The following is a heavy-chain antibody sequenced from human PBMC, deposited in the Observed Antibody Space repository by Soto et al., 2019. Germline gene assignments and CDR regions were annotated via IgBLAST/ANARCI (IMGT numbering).Heavy chain of an antibody. CDR1: GYSFTRHS. Sequence: ASVKVSCKASGYSFTRHSMQWVRQAPGQGLEWMGIINPSGGSTNYAQKFQGRVTMTRDTSTNTVYMELSSLRSDDTAAYYCARDATGSSSIIDYWGQGTLVTVSS. CDR3: ARDATGSSSIIDY. V-gene: IGHV1-46*01. J-gene: IGHJ4*02. CDR2: INPSGGST. D-gene: IGHD6-6*01.